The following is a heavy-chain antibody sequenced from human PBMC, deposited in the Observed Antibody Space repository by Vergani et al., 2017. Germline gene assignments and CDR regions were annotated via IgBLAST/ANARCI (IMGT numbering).Heavy chain of an antibody. V-gene: IGHV1-69*08. CDR1: GGTFSSYT. CDR3: AKDSDYDFWSGYYPYYYYGMDV. D-gene: IGHD3-3*01. J-gene: IGHJ6*02. CDR2: IIPILGIA. Sequence: QVQLVQSGAEVKKPGSSVKVSCKASGGTFSSYTISWVRQAPGQGLEWMGRIIPILGIANYAQKFQGRVTITADKSTSTAYMELSSLRSEDTAVYYCAKDSDYDFWSGYYPYYYYGMDVWGQGTTVTVSS.